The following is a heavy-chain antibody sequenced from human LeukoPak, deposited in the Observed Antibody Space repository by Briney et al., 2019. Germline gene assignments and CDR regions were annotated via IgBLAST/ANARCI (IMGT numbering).Heavy chain of an antibody. CDR3: ARAKYDFWSGYYVS. CDR1: GGSISSSSYY. J-gene: IGHJ4*02. V-gene: IGHV4-39*01. D-gene: IGHD3-3*01. Sequence: PSETLSLTCTVSGGSISSSSYYWGWIRQPPGKGLEWIGSIYYSGSTYYNPSLKSRVTISVDTSKNQFSLKLSSVTAADTAVYYCARAKYDFWSGYYVSWGQGTLVTVSS. CDR2: IYYSGST.